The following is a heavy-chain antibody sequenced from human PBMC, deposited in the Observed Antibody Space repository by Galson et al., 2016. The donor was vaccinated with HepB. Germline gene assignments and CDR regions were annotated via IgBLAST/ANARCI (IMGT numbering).Heavy chain of an antibody. CDR3: ARRGGLQLNGSYKY. CDR1: GYSFTSHW. Sequence: QSGAEVKKPGESLTISCKGSGYSFTSHWIGWVRQMPGKGLEWMGIIYPGDSDTRYSPSFEGQVTISAVKSISTAYLHWSSLKSSDTAMYYCARRGGLQLNGSYKYWGQGTLVTVSS. J-gene: IGHJ4*02. D-gene: IGHD5-24*01. V-gene: IGHV5-51*01. CDR2: IYPGDSDT.